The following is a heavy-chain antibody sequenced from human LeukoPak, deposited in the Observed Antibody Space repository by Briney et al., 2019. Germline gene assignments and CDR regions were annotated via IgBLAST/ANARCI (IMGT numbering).Heavy chain of an antibody. CDR3: ARDPSGIAAAVNWFDP. Sequence: GGSLRLSCAASGFTFSSYAMHWVRQAPGKGLEWVAVISYDGSNKYYADSVKGRFTISRDNSKNTLYLQMNSLRAEDTAVYYCARDPSGIAAAVNWFDPWGQGTLVTVSS. CDR2: ISYDGSNK. J-gene: IGHJ5*02. CDR1: GFTFSSYA. D-gene: IGHD6-13*01. V-gene: IGHV3-30-3*01.